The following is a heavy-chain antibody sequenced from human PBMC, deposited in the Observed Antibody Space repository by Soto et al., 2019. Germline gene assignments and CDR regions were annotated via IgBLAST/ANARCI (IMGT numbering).Heavy chain of an antibody. J-gene: IGHJ6*02. Sequence: QVQLVESGGGVVQPGRSLRLSCEASGFTFSSYGMHWVRQAPGKGLEWVAVISYDGSNKYYADSVKGRFTISRDNSKNTLYLQMNSLRAEDTAVYYCAKDGNYYGSGSHGDVWGQGTTVTVSS. CDR1: GFTFSSYG. V-gene: IGHV3-30*18. CDR2: ISYDGSNK. D-gene: IGHD3-10*01. CDR3: AKDGNYYGSGSHGDV.